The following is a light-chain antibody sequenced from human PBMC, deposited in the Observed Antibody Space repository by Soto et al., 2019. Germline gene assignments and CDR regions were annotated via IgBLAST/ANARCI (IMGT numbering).Light chain of an antibody. CDR1: SSNIGRNY. V-gene: IGLV1-47*01. J-gene: IGLJ3*02. CDR2: RDN. Sequence: QSVLTQPPSASATPGQAVSISCSGGSSNIGRNYVSWYQQLPGTAPELLIYRDNERPAGVPDRFSGSKSGTSASLAISGLRSEDEADHYCAAWDDTLGGRWMSGGGTKLTVL. CDR3: AAWDDTLGGRWM.